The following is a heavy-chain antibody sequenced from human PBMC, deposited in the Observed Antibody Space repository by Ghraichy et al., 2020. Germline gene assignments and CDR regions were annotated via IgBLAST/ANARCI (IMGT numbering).Heavy chain of an antibody. V-gene: IGHV3-30*14. CDR1: GFSLRSYA. J-gene: IGHJ4*02. CDR3: AREQPIITYDSSGYAASPLDY. CDR2: ISADGSNK. D-gene: IGHD3-22*01. Sequence: GESLNISCAASGFSLRSYAMHWVRQTPGKGLEWVAIISADGSNKYYADSVKGRFTISRDNSKSTLFLQVNSLSGEDTAVYYCAREQPIITYDSSGYAASPLDYWGQGTLVTVSS.